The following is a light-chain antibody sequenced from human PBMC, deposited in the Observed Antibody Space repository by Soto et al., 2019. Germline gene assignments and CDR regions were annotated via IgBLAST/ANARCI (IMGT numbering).Light chain of an antibody. V-gene: IGLV2-14*03. CDR3: SSYTRSSTVV. J-gene: IGLJ2*01. CDR2: DVT. CDR1: SNDVGSYNF. Sequence: QSALTQPASVSGSPGQSITISCTGTSNDVGSYNFVSWYQKHPNTAPRLIIYDVTNRPSGVSNRFSGSKSDNTASLTISGLQAEDEADYYCSSYTRSSTVVFGGGTKLTVL.